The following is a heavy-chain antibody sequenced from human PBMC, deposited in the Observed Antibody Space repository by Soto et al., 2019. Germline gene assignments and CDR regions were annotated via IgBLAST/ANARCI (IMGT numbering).Heavy chain of an antibody. D-gene: IGHD1-7*01. CDR2: IYRTGST. Sequence: PSETLSLTCAVSGGSFTGNNWWTWVRQPPGQGLEWIGEIYRTGSTNYNPSLKSRVTISLDKSEKQISLKVTSLTAADTAVYYCASRDPGTSADYWGQGTLVTVSS. CDR3: ASRDPGTSADY. CDR1: GGSFTGNNW. J-gene: IGHJ4*02. V-gene: IGHV4-4*02.